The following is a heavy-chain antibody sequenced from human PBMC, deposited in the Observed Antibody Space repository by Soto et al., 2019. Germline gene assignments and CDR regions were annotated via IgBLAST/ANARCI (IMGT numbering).Heavy chain of an antibody. D-gene: IGHD3-3*01. CDR3: VKQGFGLLDQ. Sequence: EVQLLESGGGLVQPGGSLRLSCAASGFTFSSCAMSWVRQAPGMGLEWVSAIGASGSTTYYADSMKGRFTISRDNSKNSLYLQMNSLRADDTAVYYCVKQGFGLLDQWGQGTLVTVSS. J-gene: IGHJ4*02. CDR1: GFTFSSCA. CDR2: IGASGSTT. V-gene: IGHV3-23*05.